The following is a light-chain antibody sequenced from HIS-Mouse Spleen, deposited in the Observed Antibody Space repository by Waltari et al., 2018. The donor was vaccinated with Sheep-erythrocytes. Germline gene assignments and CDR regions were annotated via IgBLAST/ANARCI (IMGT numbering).Light chain of an antibody. Sequence: SSRARPSVSATYLAWYQQKPGQDPRLLIYGASSRATGIPDRFSGSGSGTDFTLTISRLEPEDFAVYYCQQYGSSLRTFGQGTKVEIK. J-gene: IGKJ1*01. V-gene: IGKV3-20*01. CDR1: PSVSATY. CDR2: GAS. CDR3: QQYGSSLRT.